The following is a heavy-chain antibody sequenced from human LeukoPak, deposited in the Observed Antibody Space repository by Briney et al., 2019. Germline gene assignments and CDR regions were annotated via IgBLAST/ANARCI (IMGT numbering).Heavy chain of an antibody. J-gene: IGHJ4*02. CDR2: TSAHNDDT. Sequence: ASVKVSCKASGYTFTSYGISWVRQAPGQGLEWMGWTSAHNDDTNYAETLQGRLTMTTDISTSTAYMELTSLRSDDTAVYYCARDWNSRNDYFDPWGQGTLVIVSS. D-gene: IGHD1-1*01. V-gene: IGHV1-18*01. CDR1: GYTFTSYG. CDR3: ARDWNSRNDYFDP.